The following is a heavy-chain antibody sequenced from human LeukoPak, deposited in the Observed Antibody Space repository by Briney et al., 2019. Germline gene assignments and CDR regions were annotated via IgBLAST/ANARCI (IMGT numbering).Heavy chain of an antibody. V-gene: IGHV3-21*01. Sequence: PGGSLRLSCAASGFTFSSYSMNWVRQAPGKGLEWVSSISSSSSYIYYADSVKGRFTISRDNTKNSLYLQMNSPRAEDTAVYYCARDQFGNDYSWFDPWGQGTLVTVSS. D-gene: IGHD3-16*01. J-gene: IGHJ5*02. CDR2: ISSSSSYI. CDR1: GFTFSSYS. CDR3: ARDQFGNDYSWFDP.